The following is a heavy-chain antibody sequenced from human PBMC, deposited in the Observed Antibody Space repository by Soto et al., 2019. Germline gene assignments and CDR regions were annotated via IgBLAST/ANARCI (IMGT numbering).Heavy chain of an antibody. CDR3: ARDRWDGYSYGSYYYYGMDV. V-gene: IGHV4-59*01. Sequence: SETLSLTCTVSGGSISSYYWSWIRQPPGKGLEWIGYIYYSGSTNYNPSLKSRVTISVDTSKNQFSLKLSSVTAADTAVYYCARDRWDGYSYGSYYYYGMDVWGQGTTVTVSS. CDR1: GGSISSYY. CDR2: IYYSGST. J-gene: IGHJ6*02. D-gene: IGHD5-18*01.